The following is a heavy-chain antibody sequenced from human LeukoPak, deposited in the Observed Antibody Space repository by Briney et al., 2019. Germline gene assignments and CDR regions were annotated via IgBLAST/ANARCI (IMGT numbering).Heavy chain of an antibody. J-gene: IGHJ6*02. CDR3: ARDYYGSGSYYRIIPYYYYGMDV. V-gene: IGHV1-18*01. CDR1: GYTFTSYG. Sequence: VSVKVSCKASGYTFTSYGISWVRQAPGQGLEWMGWISAYNGNTNYAQKLQGRVTMTADTSTSTAYMELRSLRSDDTAVYYCARDYYGSGSYYRIIPYYYYGMDVWGQGTTVTVSS. D-gene: IGHD3-10*01. CDR2: ISAYNGNT.